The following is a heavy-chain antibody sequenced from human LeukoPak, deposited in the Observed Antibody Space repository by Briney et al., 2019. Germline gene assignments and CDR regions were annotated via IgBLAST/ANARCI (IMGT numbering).Heavy chain of an antibody. J-gene: IGHJ5*02. D-gene: IGHD1-14*01. CDR1: GFTFSSYG. CDR3: ARGDKQLLFNRNKGGFDP. V-gene: IGHV3-23*01. CDR2: ISGSGGST. Sequence: PGGSLRLSCAASGFTFSSYGVSWVRQAPGKGLEWVSAISGSGGSTYYADSVKGRFTISRDNSKNTLYLQMNSLRPEDTAVYYCARGDKQLLFNRNKGGFDPWGQGALVTVSS.